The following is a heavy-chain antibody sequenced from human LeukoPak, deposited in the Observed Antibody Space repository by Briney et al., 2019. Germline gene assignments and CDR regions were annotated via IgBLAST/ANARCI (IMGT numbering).Heavy chain of an antibody. CDR3: ARDRYDSSGYYSVGDAFDI. CDR2: IKQDGSEK. D-gene: IGHD3-22*01. Sequence: GGSLRLSCAASGFTFSSYWMSWVRQAPGKGLEWVANIKQDGSEKYYVDSVKGRFTISRDNAKNSLYLQMNSLRAEDTAVYYCARDRYDSSGYYSVGDAFDIWGQGTMVTVSS. J-gene: IGHJ3*02. CDR1: GFTFSSYW. V-gene: IGHV3-7*01.